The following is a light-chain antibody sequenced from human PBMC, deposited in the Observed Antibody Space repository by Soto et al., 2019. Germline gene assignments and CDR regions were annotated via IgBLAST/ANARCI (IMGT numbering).Light chain of an antibody. V-gene: IGKV3-20*01. CDR2: GAS. Sequence: EIVLMQSPGTLSLSPGERATLSCRASQSVSNNYVAWYQQKPGQALRLLIAGASSRATGIPDRFSGSGSGTDLTLTISRLEPEDFAVYYCQQYGSSPPLTFGGGTKVEIK. CDR1: QSVSNNY. CDR3: QQYGSSPPLT. J-gene: IGKJ4*01.